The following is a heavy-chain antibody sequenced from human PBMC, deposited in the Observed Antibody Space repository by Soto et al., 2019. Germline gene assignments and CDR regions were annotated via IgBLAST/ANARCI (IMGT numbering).Heavy chain of an antibody. V-gene: IGHV1-18*01. CDR1: GYTFTSYG. D-gene: IGHD1-1*01. Sequence: QVQLVQSGAEVKKPGASVKVSCKASGYTFTSYGISWVRQAPGQGLEWMGWISAYNGNTNYAQKLQGRVTMTTDTSXXTAYMELRSLRSDDTAVYYCARDPRDGYNSGAVDYWGQGTLVTVSS. CDR2: ISAYNGNT. CDR3: ARDPRDGYNSGAVDY. J-gene: IGHJ4*02.